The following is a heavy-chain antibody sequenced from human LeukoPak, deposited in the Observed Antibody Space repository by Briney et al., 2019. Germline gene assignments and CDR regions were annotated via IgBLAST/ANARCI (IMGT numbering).Heavy chain of an antibody. Sequence: PGGSLRLSCAASGFTFSSYEMNWVRQAPGEGLEWISYISSSAGAIYYADSGKGRFTISRDNAKNSLYLRMNSLRAEDTAVYYCVISGYDYRCFEYWGQGTLVTVSS. J-gene: IGHJ4*02. CDR3: VISGYDYRCFEY. CDR2: ISSSAGAI. D-gene: IGHD5-12*01. CDR1: GFTFSSYE. V-gene: IGHV3-48*03.